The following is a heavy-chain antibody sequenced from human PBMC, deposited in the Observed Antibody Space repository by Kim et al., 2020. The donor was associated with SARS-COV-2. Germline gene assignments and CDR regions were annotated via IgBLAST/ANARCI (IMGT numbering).Heavy chain of an antibody. CDR1: GGSFSGYY. CDR2: INHSGST. D-gene: IGHD3-10*01. V-gene: IGHV4-34*01. J-gene: IGHJ6*02. CDR3: ASQLTGRKHYYYYYGMDV. Sequence: SETLSLTCAVYGGSFSGYYWSWIRQPPGKGLEWIGEINHSGSTNYNPSLKSRVTISVDTSKNQFSLKLSSVTAADTAVYYCASQLTGRKHYYYYYGMDVWGQGTTVTVSS.